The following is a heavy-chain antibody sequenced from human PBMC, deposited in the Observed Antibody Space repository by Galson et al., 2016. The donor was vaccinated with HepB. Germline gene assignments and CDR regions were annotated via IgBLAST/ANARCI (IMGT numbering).Heavy chain of an antibody. V-gene: IGHV1-69*06. Sequence: SVKVSCKASGGTFSSYAISWVRQAPGQGLEWMGGIIPIFGTANYAQKFQGRVTITADKSTSTAYMERSSLRSEDTAVYYCASPYSDFWSGYYPSYYYYGMDVWGQGTTVTVSS. CDR3: ASPYSDFWSGYYPSYYYYGMDV. CDR2: IIPIFGTA. CDR1: GGTFSSYA. J-gene: IGHJ6*02. D-gene: IGHD3-3*01.